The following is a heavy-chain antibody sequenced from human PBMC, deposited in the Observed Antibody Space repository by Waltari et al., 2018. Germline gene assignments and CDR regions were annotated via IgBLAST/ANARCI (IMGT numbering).Heavy chain of an antibody. CDR1: GYTFTSYD. Sequence: QVQLVQSGAEVKKPGASVKVSCKASGYTFTSYDINWVRQATGQGLEWMGWMNPNSGNTGYAQKFKGKVTITRKTPKSTANRGWGGLRPETTAGYYWARVRDRSTCKTGLDPGGQET. V-gene: IGHV1-8*03. CDR2: MNPNSGNT. J-gene: IGHJ5*02. CDR3: ARVRDRSTCKTGLDP. D-gene: IGHD2-15*01.